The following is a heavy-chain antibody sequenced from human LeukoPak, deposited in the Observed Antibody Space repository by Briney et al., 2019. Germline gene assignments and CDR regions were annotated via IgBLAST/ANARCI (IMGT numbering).Heavy chain of an antibody. J-gene: IGHJ4*02. CDR3: AKAVTGGYYFDY. CDR1: GFTFSTYW. V-gene: IGHV3-74*01. Sequence: PGGSLRLSCAASGFTFSTYWMHWVRQAPGKGLVWVSRINSDGSSTSYADSVKGRFTISRDNAKNTLYLQMTSLTADDTALYYCAKAVTGGYYFDYWGQGTLVTVSS. CDR2: INSDGSST. D-gene: IGHD6-19*01.